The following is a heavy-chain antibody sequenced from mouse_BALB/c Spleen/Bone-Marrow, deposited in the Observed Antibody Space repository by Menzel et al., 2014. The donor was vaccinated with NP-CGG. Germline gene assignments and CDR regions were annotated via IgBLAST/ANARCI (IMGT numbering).Heavy chain of an antibody. D-gene: IGHD2-3*01. CDR2: INPDSNTM. V-gene: IGHV4-1*02. CDR1: GFDFSRYW. Sequence: EVKLLESGGGLVQPGGSLKLSCAASGFDFSRYWMSWVRQAPGKGLEWIGEINPDSNTMNYTPSLKDKFIISRDNAKNTLYLQMSKVRSEDTALYYCSRLGYYGGFAYWGQGTLVTVSA. CDR3: SRLGYYGGFAY. J-gene: IGHJ3*01.